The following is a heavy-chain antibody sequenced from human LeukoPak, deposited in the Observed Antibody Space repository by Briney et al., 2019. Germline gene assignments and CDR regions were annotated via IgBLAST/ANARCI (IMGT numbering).Heavy chain of an antibody. CDR3: ARDLGYYDSSGYWDY. J-gene: IGHJ4*02. V-gene: IGHV3-30-3*01. CDR1: GFTFSSYA. CDR2: ISYDGSNK. D-gene: IGHD3-22*01. Sequence: PGGSLRLSCAASGFTFSSYAMHWGRQAPGKGLEWVAVISYDGSNKYYADSVKGRFTISRDNSKNTLYPQMNSLRAEDTAVYYCARDLGYYDSSGYWDYWGQGTLVTVSS.